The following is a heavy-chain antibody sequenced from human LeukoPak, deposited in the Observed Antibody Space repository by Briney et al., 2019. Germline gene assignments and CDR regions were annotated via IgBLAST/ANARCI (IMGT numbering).Heavy chain of an antibody. Sequence: GGSLRLSCAASGFTFSSYAMSWVRQAPGKGLEWVSAISGSGGSTYYADSVKGRFTISRDNSKNTLYLQVNNLRAEDTAVYYCAKAKSYYSNYDYWGQGTLVTVSS. D-gene: IGHD4-11*01. J-gene: IGHJ4*02. V-gene: IGHV3-23*01. CDR2: ISGSGGST. CDR3: AKAKSYYSNYDY. CDR1: GFTFSSYA.